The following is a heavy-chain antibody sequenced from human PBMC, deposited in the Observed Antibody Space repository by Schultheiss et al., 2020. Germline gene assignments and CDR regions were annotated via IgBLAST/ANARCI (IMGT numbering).Heavy chain of an antibody. CDR2: ISYDGSNK. CDR1: GFTFSSYA. CDR3: AREVGGYYGDY. Sequence: GGSLRLSCAASGFTFSSYAMHWVRQAPGKGLEWVAVISYDGSNKYYADSVKGRFTISRDNSKNTLYLQMNSLRAEDTAVYYCAREVGGYYGDYWGQGTLVTVSS. J-gene: IGHJ4*02. D-gene: IGHD3-22*01. V-gene: IGHV3-30-3*01.